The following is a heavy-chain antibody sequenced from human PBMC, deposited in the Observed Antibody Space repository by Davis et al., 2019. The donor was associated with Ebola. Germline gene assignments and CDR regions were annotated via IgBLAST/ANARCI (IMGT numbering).Heavy chain of an antibody. J-gene: IGHJ3*01. V-gene: IGHV5-51*01. Sequence: TVSCKDSENSFSPYWIGWLRQMRGIGLELMGLIYTGDSDTRHSPSFRGHVTSSADKSTRTAYLQWGSLKASDTAMYYCASLRRTITGMDDGFDLWGQGTMVTVS. CDR3: ASLRRTITGMDDGFDL. D-gene: IGHD1-20*01. CDR1: ENSFSPYW. CDR2: IYTGDSDT.